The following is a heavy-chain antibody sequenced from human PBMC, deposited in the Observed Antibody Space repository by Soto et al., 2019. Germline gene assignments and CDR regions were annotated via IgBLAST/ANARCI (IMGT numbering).Heavy chain of an antibody. CDR3: ARDRQPSSYIGLDV. J-gene: IGHJ6*02. CDR1: GFTFRAHF. CDR2: ISGSADTI. D-gene: IGHD4-4*01. Sequence: QVQLVESGGGLVYPGGSLRLSCEASGFTFRAHFMSWVRQAPGKGLEWISHISGSADTIYYADSVRGRFTISRDNAKNSLYLQMNSLRAEDTAIYYCARDRQPSSYIGLDVWGQGTTVTVSS. V-gene: IGHV3-11*01.